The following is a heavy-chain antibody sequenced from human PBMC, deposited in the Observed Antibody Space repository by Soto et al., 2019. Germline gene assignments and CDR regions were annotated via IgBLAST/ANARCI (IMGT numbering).Heavy chain of an antibody. CDR3: ARGGWPVDS. D-gene: IGHD6-19*01. CDR1: GCSLSSLY. CDR2: IYYNGNT. J-gene: IGHJ5*01. V-gene: IGHV4-59*11. Sequence: PSETLSLTCTVSGCSLSSLYWSWIRQPPGKGLEWVGYIYYNGNTDYNPSLKSRVTMSVDTSKNQFSPKLTSVTAADTAVYFCARGGWPVDSWGGEILVTVSS.